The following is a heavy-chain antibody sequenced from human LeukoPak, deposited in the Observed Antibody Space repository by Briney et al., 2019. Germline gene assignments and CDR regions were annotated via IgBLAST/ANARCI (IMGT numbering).Heavy chain of an antibody. D-gene: IGHD3-10*01. J-gene: IGHJ4*02. Sequence: PGGSLRLSCAASGFTFSSYWMSWVRQAPGKGLEWVANIKQDGSGKYYVDSVKGRFTISRDNAKNSLYLQMNSLRAEDTAVYYCARDDDGSGSYYNSEFDYWGQGTLVTVCS. CDR1: GFTFSSYW. CDR3: ARDDDGSGSYYNSEFDY. V-gene: IGHV3-7*03. CDR2: IKQDGSGK.